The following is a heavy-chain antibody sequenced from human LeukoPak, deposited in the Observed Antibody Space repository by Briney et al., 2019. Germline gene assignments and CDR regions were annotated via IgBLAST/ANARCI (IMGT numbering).Heavy chain of an antibody. CDR3: ARSAEHCNNGVCFTDYYMDV. D-gene: IGHD2-8*01. J-gene: IGHJ6*03. V-gene: IGHV1-2*06. Sequence: ASVKVSCKASGYTFSGSYIHWVRQAPGQGLEWLGRINPNSGDTNYAQNLHGRVTMTRDTSITTAYMELNSLTSDDTAVYFCARSAEHCNNGVCFTDYYMDVWGKGTTVTVSS. CDR2: INPNSGDT. CDR1: GYTFSGSY.